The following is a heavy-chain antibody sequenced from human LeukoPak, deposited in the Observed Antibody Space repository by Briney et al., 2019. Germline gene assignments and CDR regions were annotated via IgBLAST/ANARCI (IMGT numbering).Heavy chain of an antibody. CDR1: GDSVSINSAT. V-gene: IGHV6-1*01. CDR2: KYYRSKSYD. Sequence: RSQTLSLTCAISGDSVSINSATSNWIRQSPSRGLEWLGRKYYRSKSYDDYAVSVKSRITINPDTSKNQFSLQLNSVSPEDTAVYYCVRGSKGSSPYWYFDLWGRGTLLTASS. D-gene: IGHD6-13*01. J-gene: IGHJ2*01. CDR3: VRGSKGSSPYWYFDL.